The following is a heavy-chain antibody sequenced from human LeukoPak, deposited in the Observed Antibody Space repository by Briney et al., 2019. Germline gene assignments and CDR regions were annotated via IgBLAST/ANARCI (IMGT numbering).Heavy chain of an antibody. V-gene: IGHV3-74*01. CDR3: ARVNYGGNSFSDY. D-gene: IGHD4-23*01. CDR1: GFTFSSYW. CDR2: INSDGTST. Sequence: TGGSLRLSCAASGFTFSSYWMHWVRQAPGKGLVWVSRINSDGTSTNYADSVKGRFTISRDNAKNTLYLQMNSLRAEDTAVYYCARVNYGGNSFSDYWGQGTLVTASS. J-gene: IGHJ4*02.